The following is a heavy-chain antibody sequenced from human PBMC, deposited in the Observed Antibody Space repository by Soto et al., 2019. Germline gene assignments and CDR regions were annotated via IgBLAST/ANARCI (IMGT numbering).Heavy chain of an antibody. D-gene: IGHD1-7*01. V-gene: IGHV4-4*02. CDR1: GGSFTSNNW. CDR2: IYRTGST. Sequence: QVQLQESGPGLVKPSGTLSLTCAVSGGSFTSNNWWTWVRQPPGQGLEWIGEIYRTGSTNYNPSHKSRVTISLDKSENQCSLMVTSLTAADTAVYYCASRDPGTSVDYWGQGTLVTVSS. J-gene: IGHJ4*02. CDR3: ASRDPGTSVDY.